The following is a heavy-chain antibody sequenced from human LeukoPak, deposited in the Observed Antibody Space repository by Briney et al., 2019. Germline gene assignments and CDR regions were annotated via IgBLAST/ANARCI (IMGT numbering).Heavy chain of an antibody. J-gene: IGHJ4*02. CDR3: ARRDYYDSSGYGHFDY. Sequence: SETLSLTCTVSGGSISSSNYYWGWIRQPPGKGLEWIGSIYYSGSTYYNPSLKSRVTISVDTSKNQFSLKLSSVTAADTAVYYCARRDYYDSSGYGHFDYWGQGTLVTVSS. CDR1: GGSISSSNYY. D-gene: IGHD3-22*01. CDR2: IYYSGST. V-gene: IGHV4-39*01.